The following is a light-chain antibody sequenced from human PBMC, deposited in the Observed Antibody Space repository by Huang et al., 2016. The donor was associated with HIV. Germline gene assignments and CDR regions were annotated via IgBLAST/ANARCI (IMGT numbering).Light chain of an antibody. CDR1: QSVLKTSNNKNL. V-gene: IGKV4-1*01. Sequence: DIVVTQSPDSLALSLGGRAAINCTASQSVLKTSNNKNLLSWYQLKPGQPPKLRIYWAYTRESGVPDRFSGSGSGTHFTLTIASLQAEDVAVYYCHQYYDTPQTFGQGTKVEVK. CDR3: HQYYDTPQT. CDR2: WAY. J-gene: IGKJ1*01.